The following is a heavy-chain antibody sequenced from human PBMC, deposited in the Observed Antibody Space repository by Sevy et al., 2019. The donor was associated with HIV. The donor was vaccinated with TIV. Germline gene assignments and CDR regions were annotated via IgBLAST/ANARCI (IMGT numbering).Heavy chain of an antibody. J-gene: IGHJ4*02. CDR2: IIPIFGTA. D-gene: IGHD3-22*01. Sequence: ASVKVSCKASGGTFSSYAISWVRQAPGQGLEWMGGIIPIFGTANYAQKFQGRVTITADESTSTAYMELGSLRSEDTAVYYCARGRPPGGYYGYWGQGTLVTVSS. CDR3: ARGRPPGGYYGY. CDR1: GGTFSSYA. V-gene: IGHV1-69*13.